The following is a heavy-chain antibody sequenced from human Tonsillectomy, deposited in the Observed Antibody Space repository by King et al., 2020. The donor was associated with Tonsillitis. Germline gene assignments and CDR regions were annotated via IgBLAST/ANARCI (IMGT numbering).Heavy chain of an antibody. CDR2: VIGTGVGT. D-gene: IGHD4-11*01. J-gene: IGHJ3*02. V-gene: IGHV3-23*04. CDR1: GLTFSSYA. Sequence: QLVESGGGLVQPVGSLILSCSASGLTFSSYAMSWVRQAPGNGLYWVSAVIGTGVGTYYPDSVKGRFTICRDNSKNTLYLQMNSLRAEDTAVYYCAKDTLTVNYDAFDIWGQGTMVTVSS. CDR3: AKDTLTVNYDAFDI.